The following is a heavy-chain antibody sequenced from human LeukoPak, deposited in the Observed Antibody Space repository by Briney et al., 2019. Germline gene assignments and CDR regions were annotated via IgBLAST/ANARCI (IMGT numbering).Heavy chain of an antibody. J-gene: IGHJ5*02. V-gene: IGHV4-4*09. CDR2: IHSSGYT. CDR1: GGSVISYY. Sequence: SETLSLTCTVSGGSVISYYWSWIRQPPGQGLEWIAYIHSSGYTNYNPSLKSRVTISVDTSKNQFSLRATSVTAADTAVYYCAKRQGPNSGSYDYFDPWGQGTLVTVSS. CDR3: AKRQGPNSGSYDYFDP. D-gene: IGHD1-26*01.